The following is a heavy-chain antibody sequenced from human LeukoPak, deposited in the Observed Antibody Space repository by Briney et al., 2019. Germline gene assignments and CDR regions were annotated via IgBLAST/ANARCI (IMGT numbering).Heavy chain of an antibody. Sequence: GGSLRLSCTASGFTFGDYAMRWVRQAPGKGLEWVGFIRSKAYGGTTEYAASVKGRFTISRDDSKSIAYLQMNSLKTEDTAVYYCTSAFWSGYYSYYYYGIDVWGQGTTVTVSS. J-gene: IGHJ6*02. CDR2: IRSKAYGGTT. V-gene: IGHV3-49*04. CDR3: TSAFWSGYYSYYYYGIDV. D-gene: IGHD3-3*01. CDR1: GFTFGDYA.